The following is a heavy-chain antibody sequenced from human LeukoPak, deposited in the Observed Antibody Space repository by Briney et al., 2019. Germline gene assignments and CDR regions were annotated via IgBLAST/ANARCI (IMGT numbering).Heavy chain of an antibody. J-gene: IGHJ6*04. V-gene: IGHV4-4*07. CDR3: AREKPAVHTAVDV. Sequence: SETLSLTCSVSGDSMSPYYWSWIRQAAGKGLEWIGRIYSRGTTNYNPSLRSRTTISADKSKNQFSLKLTSVTAADTAVYYCAREKPAVHTAVDVWGRGTTVIVSP. CDR2: IYSRGTT. D-gene: IGHD2-2*01. CDR1: GDSMSPYY.